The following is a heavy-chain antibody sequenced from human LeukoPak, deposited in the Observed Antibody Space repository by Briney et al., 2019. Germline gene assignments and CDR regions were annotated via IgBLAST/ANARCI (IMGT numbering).Heavy chain of an antibody. V-gene: IGHV4-59*01. CDR2: IYYSGST. Sequence: SETLSLTCTVSGGSISSYYWSWIRQPPGKGLEWIGYIYYSGSTNYNPSLKSRVTISVDTSKNQFSLRLSSVTAADTAVYYCARVTGYIVEDYFDYWGQGTLITVSS. CDR1: GGSISSYY. CDR3: ARVTGYIVEDYFDY. J-gene: IGHJ4*02. D-gene: IGHD3-22*01.